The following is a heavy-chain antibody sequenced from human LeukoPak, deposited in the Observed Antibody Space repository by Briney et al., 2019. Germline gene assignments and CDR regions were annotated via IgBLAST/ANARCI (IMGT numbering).Heavy chain of an antibody. Sequence: GGSLRLSCVVSGFTFRTYGMRWVRQAPGKGLEWVAFIYNDGANKYHADSVKGRLTISRDNSKNTLYLQMNSLRAEDTAVYYCAKDPGYNTPGYYMDVWGKGTTVTVSS. J-gene: IGHJ6*03. V-gene: IGHV3-30*02. CDR3: AKDPGYNTPGYYMDV. D-gene: IGHD1-14*01. CDR2: IYNDGANK. CDR1: GFTFRTYG.